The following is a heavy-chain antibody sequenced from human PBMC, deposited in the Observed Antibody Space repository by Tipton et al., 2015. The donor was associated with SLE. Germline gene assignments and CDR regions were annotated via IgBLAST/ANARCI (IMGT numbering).Heavy chain of an antibody. CDR3: AKNYATGMACYDY. D-gene: IGHD2-8*01. CDR2: ISGSGAHI. V-gene: IGHV3-23*01. Sequence: GSLRLSCVASGFTFTNFAMTWVRQAPGKGLEWVSAISGSGAHIYYADSVKGRFTFSRDNSKNTVYLQMNSLRAEDTAVYYCAKNYATGMACYDYWGQGTWVIVSS. J-gene: IGHJ4*02. CDR1: GFTFTNFA.